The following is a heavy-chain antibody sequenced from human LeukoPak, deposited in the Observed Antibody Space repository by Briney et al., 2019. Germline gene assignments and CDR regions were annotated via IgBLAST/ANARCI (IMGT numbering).Heavy chain of an antibody. CDR3: VREPYCSGGSCYTSGFDC. CDR1: GFTFRNYG. CDR2: ISHDGTTT. V-gene: IGHV3-33*05. Sequence: PGGSLRLSCVTSGFTFRNYGMQWVRQAPGKGLEWVAVISHDGTTTFYADSVKGRFTISRDNSKNTLDLQMDSLRAEDTAVYYCVREPYCSGGSCYTSGFDCWGQGTLVTVSS. D-gene: IGHD2-15*01. J-gene: IGHJ4*02.